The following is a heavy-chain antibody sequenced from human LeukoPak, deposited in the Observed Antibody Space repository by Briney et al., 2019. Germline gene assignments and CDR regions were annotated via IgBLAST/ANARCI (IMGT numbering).Heavy chain of an antibody. Sequence: GGSLRLSCAASGFTLSSYWMHWVRQAPGKGLEWVAFIRYDGSNKYYADSVRGRFTISRDNSKNTLYLQMNSLRAEDAAVYYCAKEYSYGPGAFDIWGQGTMVTVSS. CDR1: GFTLSSYW. CDR2: IRYDGSNK. D-gene: IGHD5-18*01. J-gene: IGHJ3*02. CDR3: AKEYSYGPGAFDI. V-gene: IGHV3-30*02.